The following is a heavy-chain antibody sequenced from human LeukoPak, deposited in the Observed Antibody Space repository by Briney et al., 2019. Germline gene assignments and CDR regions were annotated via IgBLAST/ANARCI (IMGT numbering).Heavy chain of an antibody. CDR3: ARGPTVTFNYHYGMDV. CDR2: KPQHYTT. V-gene: IGHV3-72*01. D-gene: IGHD4-17*01. J-gene: IGHJ6*02. Sequence: KPQHYTTEYAASVKVIFTVYRDESMHSLYLQMNSLKTEDTAVYYCARGPTVTFNYHYGMDVWGQGTTVTVSS.